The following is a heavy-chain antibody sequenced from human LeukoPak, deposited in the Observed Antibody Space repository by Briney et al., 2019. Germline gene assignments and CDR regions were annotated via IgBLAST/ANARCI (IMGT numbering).Heavy chain of an antibody. D-gene: IGHD4-17*01. V-gene: IGHV4-34*01. J-gene: IGHJ5*02. CDR1: GGSFSGYY. Sequence: SETLSLTCAVYGGSFSGYYWSWIRQPPGKGLEWIGEINHSGSTNYNPSLKSRVTISVDTSRNQFSLKLSSVTAADTAVYYCARGSNPEGLTTVTSWFDPWGQGTLVTVSS. CDR3: ARGSNPEGLTTVTSWFDP. CDR2: INHSGST.